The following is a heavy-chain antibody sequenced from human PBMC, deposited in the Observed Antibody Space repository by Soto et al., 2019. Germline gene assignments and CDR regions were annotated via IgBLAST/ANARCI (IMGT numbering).Heavy chain of an antibody. CDR3: AKERPPQGAFSHTLRDGMDV. D-gene: IGHD1-26*01. CDR1: GFTFSSYA. Sequence: GGSLRLSCAASGFTFSSYAMHWVRQAPGKGLEWVAVISYDGSNKYYADSVAGRFTISRDNSKSTLFLQMDTVRVEDTSLYFYAKERPPQGAFSHTLRDGMDVWGQGTTVTVSS. CDR2: ISYDGSNK. V-gene: IGHV3-30-3*01. J-gene: IGHJ6*02.